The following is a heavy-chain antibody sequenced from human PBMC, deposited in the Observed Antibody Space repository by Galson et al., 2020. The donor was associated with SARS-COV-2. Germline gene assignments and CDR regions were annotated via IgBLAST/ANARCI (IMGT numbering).Heavy chain of an antibody. J-gene: IGHJ1*01. D-gene: IGHD2-15*01. CDR3: ARNGRDCSGGICYGAEYFQY. CDR2: TSSSGSYT. V-gene: IGHV3-11*06. CDR1: GFTFSDYY. Sequence: GESLKISCAASGFTFSDYYMSWVRQAPGKGLEWVSYTSSSGSYTNYADSVKGRFTISRDNAKNSLYLRMNSLRAEDTALYFCARNGRDCSGGICYGAEYFQYWGQGTLVDVSS.